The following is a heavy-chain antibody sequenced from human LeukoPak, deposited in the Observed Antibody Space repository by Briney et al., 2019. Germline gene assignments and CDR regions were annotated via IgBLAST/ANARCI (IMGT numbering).Heavy chain of an antibody. Sequence: SETLSLTCTVSGDSISSSNCYWGWIRQPPGKGLEWIGSIYYSGSTYYNPSLKSRVTISVDTSKNQFSLKLSSVTAADTAVYYCARHVLRLTYGDLRPYNWFDPWGQGTLVTVSS. CDR1: GDSISSSNCY. CDR3: ARHVLRLTYGDLRPYNWFDP. V-gene: IGHV4-39*01. D-gene: IGHD4-17*01. CDR2: IYYSGST. J-gene: IGHJ5*02.